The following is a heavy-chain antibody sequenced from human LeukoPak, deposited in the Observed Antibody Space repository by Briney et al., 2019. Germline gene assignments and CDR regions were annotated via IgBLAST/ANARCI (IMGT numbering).Heavy chain of an antibody. V-gene: IGHV3-30*02. CDR2: IRYDGSNK. J-gene: IGHJ6*02. CDR1: GFTFSSYG. D-gene: IGHD3-16*01. Sequence: PGGSLRLSCAASGFTFSSYGVHWVRQAPGKGLEWVAFIRYDGSNKYYADSVKGRLTISRDNSKNTLYLQMNSLRAEDTAVYYCAKDITIRGVIDYYYYGMDVWGQGTTVTVSS. CDR3: AKDITIRGVIDYYYYGMDV.